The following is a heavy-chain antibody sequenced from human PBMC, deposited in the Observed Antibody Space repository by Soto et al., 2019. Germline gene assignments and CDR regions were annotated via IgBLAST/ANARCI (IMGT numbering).Heavy chain of an antibody. D-gene: IGHD6-13*01. CDR3: TIPGGAAAGTPLGAYYYYGMDV. CDR2: IRSKAYGGTT. V-gene: IGHV3-49*04. Sequence: GGSLRLSCTASGFTFGDYAMSWVRQAPGKGLEWVGFIRSKAYGGTTEYAASVKGRFTISRDDSKSIAYLQMNSLKTEDTAVYYCTIPGGAAAGTPLGAYYYYGMDVWGQGTTVTVSS. CDR1: GFTFGDYA. J-gene: IGHJ6*02.